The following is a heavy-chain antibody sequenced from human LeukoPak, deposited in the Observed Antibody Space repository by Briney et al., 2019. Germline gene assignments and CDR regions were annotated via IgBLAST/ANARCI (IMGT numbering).Heavy chain of an antibody. CDR2: IKDDGSQK. V-gene: IGHV3-7*01. D-gene: IGHD2-15*01. CDR3: ARRNSGTWWSFDS. J-gene: IGHJ4*02. Sequence: GRSLRLSWEAARFTFSRYWVSWVRQAPGNGLELVANIKDDGSQKNYIDSVKGRFTISRDNDKALLFLQMNSLSSEDTAVYYCARRNSGTWWSFDSWGQGTLVTVSS. CDR1: RFTFSRYW.